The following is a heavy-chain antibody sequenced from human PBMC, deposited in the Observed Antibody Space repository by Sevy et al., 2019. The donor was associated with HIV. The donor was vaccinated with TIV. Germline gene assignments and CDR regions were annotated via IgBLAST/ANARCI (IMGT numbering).Heavy chain of an antibody. CDR3: VLSAGRGYYYMDV. V-gene: IGHV3-33*01. Sequence: GGSLRLSCAASGFTFSSYGMHWVRQAPGKGLEWVAVIWYDGSNKYYADSVKGRFTISRDNSKNTLYLQMNSLRAEGTAVYYCVLSAGRGYYYMDVWGKGTTVTVSS. J-gene: IGHJ6*03. CDR1: GFTFSSYG. D-gene: IGHD3-10*01. CDR2: IWYDGSNK.